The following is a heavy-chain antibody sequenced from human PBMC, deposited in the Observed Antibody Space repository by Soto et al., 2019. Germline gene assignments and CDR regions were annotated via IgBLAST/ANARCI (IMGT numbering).Heavy chain of an antibody. CDR2: IGTAGDP. Sequence: EVQLVESGGGLVQPGGSMRLSCAASGFTFSSYDMHWVRQATGKCLEWVSAIGTAGDPYYPGSVKGRFTISRENAKNSMYRQMNSLRAGDTAVYYWARGRRKDYGSGSYRGMDVWGQGTTVTVSS. J-gene: IGHJ6*02. CDR3: ARGRRKDYGSGSYRGMDV. D-gene: IGHD3-10*01. V-gene: IGHV3-13*05. CDR1: GFTFSSYD.